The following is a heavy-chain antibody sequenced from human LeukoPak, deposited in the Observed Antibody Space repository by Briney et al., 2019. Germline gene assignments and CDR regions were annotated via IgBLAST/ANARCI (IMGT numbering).Heavy chain of an antibody. V-gene: IGHV3-74*01. CDR1: GFTFSSYW. CDR3: ARGVAARPLHYYYYYMEV. CDR2: INSDGSST. Sequence: GGSLRLSCAASGFTFSSYWMHWVRQAPGKGLVWVSRINSDGSSTSYADSVKGRFTISRDNAKNTLYLQMNSLRAEDTAVYYCARGVAARPLHYYYYYMEVWGKGTTVTVSS. J-gene: IGHJ6*03. D-gene: IGHD6-6*01.